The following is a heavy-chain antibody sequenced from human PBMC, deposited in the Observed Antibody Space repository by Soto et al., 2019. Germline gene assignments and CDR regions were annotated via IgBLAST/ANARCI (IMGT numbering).Heavy chain of an antibody. J-gene: IGHJ6*03. Sequence: GGSLRLSCAASGFTVSSNYMSWVRQAPGKGLEWVSVIYSGGSTYYADSVKGRFTISRHNSKNTLYLQMNSLRAEDTAVYYCARGKQWLVPYYMDVWGKGTTVTVSS. CDR2: IYSGGST. V-gene: IGHV3-53*04. D-gene: IGHD6-19*01. CDR1: GFTVSSNY. CDR3: ARGKQWLVPYYMDV.